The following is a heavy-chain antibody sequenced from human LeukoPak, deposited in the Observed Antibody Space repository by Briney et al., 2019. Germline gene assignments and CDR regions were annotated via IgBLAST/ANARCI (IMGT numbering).Heavy chain of an antibody. J-gene: IGHJ6*03. CDR3: ARGATMVRGVILSYYYYYMDV. D-gene: IGHD3-10*01. Sequence: PGGSLRLSCAASGFTFSSYSMNWVRQAPGKGLEWVSSISSSSSYIYYADSVKGRFTISRDNAKNSLYLQMNSLRAEDTAVYYCARGATMVRGVILSYYYYYMDVWGKGTTVTVSS. CDR1: GFTFSSYS. CDR2: ISSSSSYI. V-gene: IGHV3-21*01.